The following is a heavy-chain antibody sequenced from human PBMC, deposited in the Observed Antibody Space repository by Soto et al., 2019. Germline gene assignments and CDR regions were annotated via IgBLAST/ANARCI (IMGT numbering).Heavy chain of an antibody. J-gene: IGHJ4*02. CDR1: GYTFTTYG. Sequence: VHLVQSGAEVRKPGASVKISCKASGYTFTTYGLIWVRQAPGQHLEWLGWISARNGDTKYAQGFQGRVTLTRDTSKATAYMDLMNLRSDDTAVYFCARVQVLPNPAADFWGQGTLVTVSS. CDR2: ISARNGDT. D-gene: IGHD3-10*01. CDR3: ARVQVLPNPAADF. V-gene: IGHV1-18*04.